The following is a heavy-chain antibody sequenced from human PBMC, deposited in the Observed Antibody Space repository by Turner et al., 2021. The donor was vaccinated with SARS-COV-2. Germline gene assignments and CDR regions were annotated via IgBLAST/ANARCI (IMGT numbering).Heavy chain of an antibody. V-gene: IGHV3-7*01. J-gene: IGHJ4*02. CDR1: GFTFSSYC. Sequence: EVQLVESGGGLVQPGGSLRLPCAASGFTFSSYCMSWVRQAPGKGLEWVANIKQDGSEKYYVDSVKGRFTISRDNAKNSLYLQMNSLRAEDTAVYYCARDGLHYYDISAYPNLASDYWGQGTLVTVSS. CDR3: ARDGLHYYDISAYPNLASDY. CDR2: IKQDGSEK. D-gene: IGHD3-22*01.